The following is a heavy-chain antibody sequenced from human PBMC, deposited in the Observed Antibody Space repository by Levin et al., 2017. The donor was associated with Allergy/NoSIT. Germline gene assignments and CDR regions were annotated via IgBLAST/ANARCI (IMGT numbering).Heavy chain of an antibody. D-gene: IGHD2-15*01. CDR3: ARDLSLQYCCGGSCSAY. J-gene: IGHJ4*02. CDR2: IHSDGNNT. Sequence: SGGSLRLSCAASGFTFSSYWMHWVRQAPGKGLVWVSRIHSDGNNTSYADSVKGRFTISRDNAKNTLYLQMNSLRAEDTALYYCARDLSLQYCCGGSCSAYWGQGTLVTVSS. V-gene: IGHV3-74*01. CDR1: GFTFSSYW.